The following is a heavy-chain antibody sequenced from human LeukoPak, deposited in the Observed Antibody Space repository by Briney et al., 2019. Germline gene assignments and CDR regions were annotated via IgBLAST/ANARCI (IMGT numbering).Heavy chain of an antibody. CDR1: GFTFNSSA. CDR3: VKKTPGTHPFDY. Sequence: GGSLRLSCAASGFTFNSSAMNWVRQAQGKGLEWVSASGTDGDTYYTASVKGRFTISRDNSKNTLYLQMTSLRAEDTAIYYCVKKTPGTHPFDYWGQGTLVTVSP. V-gene: IGHV3-23*01. D-gene: IGHD6-13*01. CDR2: SGTDGDT. J-gene: IGHJ4*02.